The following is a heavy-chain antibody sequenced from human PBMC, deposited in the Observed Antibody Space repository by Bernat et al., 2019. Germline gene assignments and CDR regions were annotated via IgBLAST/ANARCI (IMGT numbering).Heavy chain of an antibody. CDR2: IYSDGRT. CDR3: LRGYTRDY. D-gene: IGHD3-10*01. V-gene: IGHV3-53*01. Sequence: EVQLVESGGGLIQPGGSLRLSCAASGFTVSSTYMSWVRQAPGKGLEWVSVIYSDGRTYYADSVKGRLTISRDNSKNTLYLQMNSLRAEDTAVYYCLRGYTRDYWGQGTLVTVSS. CDR1: GFTVSSTY. J-gene: IGHJ4*02.